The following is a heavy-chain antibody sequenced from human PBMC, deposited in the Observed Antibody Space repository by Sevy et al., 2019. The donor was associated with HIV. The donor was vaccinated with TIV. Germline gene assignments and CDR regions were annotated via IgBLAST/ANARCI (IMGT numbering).Heavy chain of an antibody. D-gene: IGHD2-2*01. CDR2: IKQDGSEK. Sequence: GGSLRLSCAASGFTFSSYWMSWVRQAPGKGLEWVANIKQDGSEKYYVDSVKGRFTISRDNAKNSLYLQMNSLRAEDTAVYYCARTGYQLPKLYYYYAMDVWGQGTTVTVSS. J-gene: IGHJ6*02. CDR1: GFTFSSYW. CDR3: ARTGYQLPKLYYYYAMDV. V-gene: IGHV3-7*03.